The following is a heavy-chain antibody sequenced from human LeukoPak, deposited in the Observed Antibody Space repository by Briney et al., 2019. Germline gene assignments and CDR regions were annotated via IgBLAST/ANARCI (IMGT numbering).Heavy chain of an antibody. Sequence: GGSLRLSCAASGFTFSRYSMNWVRQAPGKGLEWVSYISSSSSTIYYADSVKGRFTISRDNAKNSLYLQMNSLRAEDTAVYYCARDWGGLTYYYDSSGADYWGQGTLVTVSS. J-gene: IGHJ4*02. V-gene: IGHV3-48*01. D-gene: IGHD3-22*01. CDR2: ISSSSSTI. CDR3: ARDWGGLTYYYDSSGADY. CDR1: GFTFSRYS.